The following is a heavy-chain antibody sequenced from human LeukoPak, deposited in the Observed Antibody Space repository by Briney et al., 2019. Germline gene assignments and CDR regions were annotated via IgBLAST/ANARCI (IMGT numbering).Heavy chain of an antibody. D-gene: IGHD4-17*01. J-gene: IGHJ5*02. CDR3: ARGGVTTWFDP. Sequence: PSQTLSLTCAVSGGSISSGGYSWSWIRQPPGKGLEWIGYIYHSGSTYYNPSLKSRVTISVDRSKNQFSLKLSSVTAVDTAVYYCARGGVTTWFDPWGQGTLVTVSS. V-gene: IGHV4-30-2*01. CDR2: IYHSGST. CDR1: GGSISSGGYS.